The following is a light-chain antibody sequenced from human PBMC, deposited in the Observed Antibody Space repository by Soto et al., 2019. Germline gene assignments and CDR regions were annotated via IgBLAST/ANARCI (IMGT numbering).Light chain of an antibody. CDR3: QQYNTSPRT. CDR2: GAS. Sequence: DIVMTQSPSSLFVSPGERATLSCRASQSVSSNLDWYHQKPGQAPRLLIYGASTLQTGIPARFSGSGSGTEFTLTISSLQSEDFAVYYCQQYNTSPRTFGQGTKVEIK. CDR1: QSVSSN. V-gene: IGKV3D-15*01. J-gene: IGKJ1*01.